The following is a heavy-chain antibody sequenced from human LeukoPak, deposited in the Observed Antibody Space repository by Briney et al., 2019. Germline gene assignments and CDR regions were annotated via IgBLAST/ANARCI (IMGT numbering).Heavy chain of an antibody. Sequence: GGSLRLSCAASGFTFSSYAMSWVRQAPGKGLEWVSAISGSGGSTYYADSVKGRFTISRDNSKNTLYLQMNSLRAEDTAVYYCAKSVVRGEEFYYYYMDVWGKGTTVTISS. CDR3: AKSVVRGEEFYYYYMDV. CDR1: GFTFSSYA. J-gene: IGHJ6*03. D-gene: IGHD3-10*01. V-gene: IGHV3-23*01. CDR2: ISGSGGST.